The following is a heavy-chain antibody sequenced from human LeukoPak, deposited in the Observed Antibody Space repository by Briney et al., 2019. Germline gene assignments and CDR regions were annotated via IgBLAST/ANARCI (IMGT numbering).Heavy chain of an antibody. D-gene: IGHD6-13*01. J-gene: IGHJ3*02. V-gene: IGHV4-39*01. CDR3: ARRAAAVIDAFDI. Sequence: SETLSLTCTVSGGSISSSSYYWGWIRQPPGKGLAWIGSIYYSGSTYYNPSLKSRVTISVDTSKNQFSLKLSSVTAADTAVYYCARRAAAVIDAFDIWGQGTMVTVSS. CDR2: IYYSGST. CDR1: GGSISSSSYY.